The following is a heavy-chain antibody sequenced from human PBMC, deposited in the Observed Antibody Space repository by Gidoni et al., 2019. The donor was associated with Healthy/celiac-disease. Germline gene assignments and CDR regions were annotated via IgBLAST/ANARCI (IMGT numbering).Heavy chain of an antibody. J-gene: IGHJ6*02. CDR3: ARIDTLVYYYGMDV. CDR2: IFSNDEK. Sequence: QVTLKESGPVLVKPTETLTLTCTVSGFSLSNARMGVSWIRQPPGKALEWLAHIFSNDEKSYSTSLKSRLTISKDTSKSQVVLTMTNMDPVDTATYYCARIDTLVYYYGMDVWGQGTTVTVSS. D-gene: IGHD6-6*01. CDR1: GFSLSNARMG. V-gene: IGHV2-26*01.